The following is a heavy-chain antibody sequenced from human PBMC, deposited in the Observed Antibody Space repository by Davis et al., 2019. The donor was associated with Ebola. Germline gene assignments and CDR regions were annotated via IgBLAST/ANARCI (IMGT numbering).Heavy chain of an antibody. Sequence: PGGSLRLSCAGSGFTFSNSPMHWVRQAPGKGLEWVGLIWFDGSVKYYGDSVKGRFTISRDNSKDSAYLQMTSLSAEEPAMYYCATRFSNSDGALDIWGRGTLVTVSS. V-gene: IGHV3-33*03. CDR2: IWFDGSVK. J-gene: IGHJ3*02. CDR1: GFTFSNSP. CDR3: ATRFSNSDGALDI. D-gene: IGHD1-7*01.